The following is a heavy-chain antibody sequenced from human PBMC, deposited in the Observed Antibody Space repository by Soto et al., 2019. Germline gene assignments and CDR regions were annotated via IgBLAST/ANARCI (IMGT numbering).Heavy chain of an antibody. J-gene: IGHJ6*03. CDR3: ARTLLWFGELENYYYYMDV. D-gene: IGHD3-10*01. CDR1: GYTFTSYG. V-gene: IGHV1-8*02. CDR2: MNPNSGNT. Sequence: ASVKVSCKASGYTFTSYGINWVRQATGQGLEWMGWMNPNSGNTGYAQKFQGRVTMTRNTSISTAYMELSSLRSEDTAVYYCARTLLWFGELENYYYYMDVWGKGTTVTVS.